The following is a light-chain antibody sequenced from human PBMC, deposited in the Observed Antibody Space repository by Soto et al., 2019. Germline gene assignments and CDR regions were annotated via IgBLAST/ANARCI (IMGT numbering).Light chain of an antibody. CDR2: WAS. CDR1: QSVLSSSNNKNY. Sequence: DIVMTQSPDSLAVCLGERATINCKSSQSVLSSSNNKNYLAWYQQKPGQPPKLLIYWASTRESGVPDRFSGSGSGTDFTLTISSLQAEDVAVYYCQQYYTTPLTFGGGTKVDIK. J-gene: IGKJ4*01. V-gene: IGKV4-1*01. CDR3: QQYYTTPLT.